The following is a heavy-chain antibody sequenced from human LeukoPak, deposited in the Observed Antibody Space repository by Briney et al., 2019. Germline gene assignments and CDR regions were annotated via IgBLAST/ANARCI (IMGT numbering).Heavy chain of an antibody. Sequence: GASVKVSCKASGYTFTSYGISWVRQAPGQGLEWMGWISAYNGNTNYAQKLQGRVTMTTDTSTSTAYMELRSLRSDDTAVYYCAKDYRVTIFGVVISGPIYYMDVWGKGTTVTVSS. D-gene: IGHD3-3*01. V-gene: IGHV1-18*01. CDR2: ISAYNGNT. CDR1: GYTFTSYG. CDR3: AKDYRVTIFGVVISGPIYYMDV. J-gene: IGHJ6*03.